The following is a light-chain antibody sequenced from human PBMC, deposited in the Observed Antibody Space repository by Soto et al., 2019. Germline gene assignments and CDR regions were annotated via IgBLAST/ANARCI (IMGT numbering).Light chain of an antibody. V-gene: IGKV3-15*01. Sequence: EIVMTQSPATLSVSPGERATLSCRASQSVNNNLAWYQQKPGQDPRLLIYAASARATGIPARFSGSGSGPEFTLTISSLQSEDFAFYYCQQYNNWPLTFGGGTKVEIK. J-gene: IGKJ4*01. CDR1: QSVNNN. CDR3: QQYNNWPLT. CDR2: AAS.